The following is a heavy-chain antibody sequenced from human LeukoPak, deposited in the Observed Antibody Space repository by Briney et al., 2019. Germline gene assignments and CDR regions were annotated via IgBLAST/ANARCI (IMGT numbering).Heavy chain of an antibody. D-gene: IGHD3-9*01. J-gene: IGHJ5*02. CDR1: GGSISGGSYY. V-gene: IGHV4-61*02. CDR3: ARAGRYYDILTGYFVDNWFDP. Sequence: SQTLSLNCTVSGGSISGGSYYWSWIRQPAGKGLEWIGRIYTSGSTNYNPSLKSRVTISVDTSKNQFSLNLSSVTAADTAVYYCARAGRYYDILTGYFVDNWFDPWGQGTLVTVSS. CDR2: IYTSGST.